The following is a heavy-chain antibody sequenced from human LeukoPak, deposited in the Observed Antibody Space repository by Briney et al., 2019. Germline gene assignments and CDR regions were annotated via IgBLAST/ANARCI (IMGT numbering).Heavy chain of an antibody. J-gene: IGHJ4*02. Sequence: SFSTFHMNWVRQAPGKGLEWIGSIYYSGSTYYNPSLKSRVTISVDTSKNQFSLKLSSVTAADTAVYYCARDQPGYFDYWGQGTLVTVSS. CDR1: SFSTFHM. CDR2: IYYSGST. CDR3: ARDQPGYFDY. D-gene: IGHD1-14*01. V-gene: IGHV4-39*07.